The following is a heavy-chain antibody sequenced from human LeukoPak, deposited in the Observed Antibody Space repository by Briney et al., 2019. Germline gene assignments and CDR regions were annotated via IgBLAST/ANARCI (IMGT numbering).Heavy chain of an antibody. Sequence: PGGSLRLSCAASGFTFSDYYMNWVRQAPGKGLEWVSSISGGSSYIYYADSVKGRFTISRDNAKRSMYPQMNSLRAEDTAVYYCARGFGSYEDYMDVWGKGTTVTVSS. D-gene: IGHD3-10*01. CDR2: ISGGSSYI. CDR1: GFTFSDYY. V-gene: IGHV3-21*01. J-gene: IGHJ6*03. CDR3: ARGFGSYEDYMDV.